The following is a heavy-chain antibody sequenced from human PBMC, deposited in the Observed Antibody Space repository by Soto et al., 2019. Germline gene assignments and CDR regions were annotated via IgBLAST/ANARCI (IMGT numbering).Heavy chain of an antibody. Sequence: QVQLVESGGGVVQPGRSLRLSCAASGFTFSSYGIHWVRQAPGKGLEWVAVIWYDGSNKYYADSVKGRFTISRDNSKNPLYLHMNSLRAEDTDVYYCARDPADYDILSGYYPPRGVMDVWGQGTTVTVSS. V-gene: IGHV3-33*01. CDR1: GFTFSSYG. CDR3: ARDPADYDILSGYYPPRGVMDV. CDR2: IWYDGSNK. D-gene: IGHD3-9*01. J-gene: IGHJ6*02.